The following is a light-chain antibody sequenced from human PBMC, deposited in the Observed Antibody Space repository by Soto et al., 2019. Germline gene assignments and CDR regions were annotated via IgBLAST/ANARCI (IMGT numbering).Light chain of an antibody. CDR3: QQSYSTPT. CDR1: QSISSY. Sequence: DIEMTQSPSSLSASVRDRVTITCRASQSISSYLNWYQQKPGKAPKLLIYAASSLQSGVPSRFSGSGSGTDFTLTISSLQPEDFATYYCQQSYSTPTFGHGTKLEIK. J-gene: IGKJ2*01. V-gene: IGKV1-39*01. CDR2: AAS.